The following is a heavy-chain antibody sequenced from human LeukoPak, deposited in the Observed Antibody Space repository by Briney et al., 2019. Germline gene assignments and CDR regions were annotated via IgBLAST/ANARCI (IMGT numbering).Heavy chain of an antibody. Sequence: GGSLRLSCAASGFTFSSYDMSWARQAPGKGLEWVSVIGSSGGSTYYADSVKGRFTISRDNSKNTLYLQMNSLRAEDTAVYYCAKMEVVTADDKYFQYWGQGTLVTVSS. J-gene: IGHJ1*01. CDR3: AKMEVVTADDKYFQY. CDR2: IGSSGGST. V-gene: IGHV3-23*01. CDR1: GFTFSSYD. D-gene: IGHD2-21*02.